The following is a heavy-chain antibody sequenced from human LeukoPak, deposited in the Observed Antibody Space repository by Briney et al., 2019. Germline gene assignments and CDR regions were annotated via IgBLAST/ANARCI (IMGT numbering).Heavy chain of an antibody. V-gene: IGHV4-34*01. J-gene: IGHJ4*02. CDR3: ARGGQYAKEYYFDY. D-gene: IGHD2-2*01. CDR2: INHSGST. Sequence: SETLSLTCAVYGGSFSGYYWSWICQPPGKGLEWIGEINHSGSTNYNPSLKSRVTISVDTSKNQFSLKLSSVTAADTAVYYCARGGQYAKEYYFDYWGQGTLVTVSS. CDR1: GGSFSGYY.